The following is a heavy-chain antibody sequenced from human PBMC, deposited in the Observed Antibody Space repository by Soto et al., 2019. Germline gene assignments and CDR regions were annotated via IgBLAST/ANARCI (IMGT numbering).Heavy chain of an antibody. V-gene: IGHV1-69*02. J-gene: IGHJ4*02. CDR2: SIPILGRA. D-gene: IGHD2-15*01. CDR1: AGPFNNHS. CDR3: VIDLGYFDF. Sequence: QVQLVQSGTEVKKPGSSVAVSCQASAGPFNNHSLSWVRQAPGQGLEWMGRSIPILGRADYSQKFQGRLTLTVDKSTSTADMELSSLTSEDTAVYYCVIDLGYFDFWGQGTLVTVSS.